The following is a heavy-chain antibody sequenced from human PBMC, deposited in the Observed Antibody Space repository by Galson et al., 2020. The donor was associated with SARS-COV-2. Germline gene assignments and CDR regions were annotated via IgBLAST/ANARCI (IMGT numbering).Heavy chain of an antibody. D-gene: IGHD4-17*01. Sequence: ESLKISCKGSGYRFTSYWIGWVRQMPGKGLEWMGTIYPGDSHTRYSPSFQGHVTISPDKSISTAYLQWSSLRASDTAIYYCARLEYGDHEGLDVWGQGTTVTVSS. CDR1: GYRFTSYW. J-gene: IGHJ6*02. CDR3: ARLEYGDHEGLDV. V-gene: IGHV5-51*01. CDR2: IYPGDSHT.